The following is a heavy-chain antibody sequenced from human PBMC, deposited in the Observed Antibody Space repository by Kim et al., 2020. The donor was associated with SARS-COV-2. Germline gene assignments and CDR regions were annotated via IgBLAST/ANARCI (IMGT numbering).Heavy chain of an antibody. Sequence: ASVKVSCKASGYSFTSYGITWVRRAPGQGLEXXGWISXYNYNXKNAQKFQDRVTXGPDXXADTXFMELRSLRTDDTAVYYCARVGDXGWHAXDIWGQGTLVTVSS. CDR3: ARVGDXGWHAXDI. J-gene: IGHJ3*02. D-gene: IGHD2-15*01. CDR2: ISXYNYNX. CDR1: GYSFTSYG. V-gene: IGHV1-18*01.